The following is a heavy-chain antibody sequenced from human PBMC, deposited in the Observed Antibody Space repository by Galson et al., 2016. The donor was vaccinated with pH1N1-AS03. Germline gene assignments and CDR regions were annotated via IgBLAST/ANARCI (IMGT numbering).Heavy chain of an antibody. V-gene: IGHV4-61*02. J-gene: IGHJ5*02. CDR2: IIVNEKQKTETT. CDR3: ARDRAPWDFDP. D-gene: IGHD1-26*01. CDR1: GDSISSDTSY. Sequence: TLSLTCSVSGDSISSDTSYWSWIRQPAGKGLEWIGRIIVNEKQKTETTHYNPSLKSRLTISVDKSKNQFSLTLSSVTASDPAVYYGARDRAPWDFDPWGQGTLVTVSS.